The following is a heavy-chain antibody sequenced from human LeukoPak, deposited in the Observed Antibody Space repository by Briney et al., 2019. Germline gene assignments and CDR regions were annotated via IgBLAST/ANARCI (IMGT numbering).Heavy chain of an antibody. V-gene: IGHV3-21*01. CDR2: ITSSSSYT. CDR1: GFTFSTYN. CDR3: ARVWLRWFGDGYWYFDL. D-gene: IGHD3-10*01. Sequence: GGSLRLSCAASGFTFSTYNMSWVRQAPGKGLEWVSSITSSSSYTFYADSVKGRFTISRDNAKNSLYLQMNSLRAEDTAVYYCARVWLRWFGDGYWYFDLWGSGTLVTVSS. J-gene: IGHJ2*01.